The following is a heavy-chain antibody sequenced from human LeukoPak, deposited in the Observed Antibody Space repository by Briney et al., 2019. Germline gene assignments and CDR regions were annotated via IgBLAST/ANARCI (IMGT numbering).Heavy chain of an antibody. Sequence: PGGSLRLSCAASGFTFSSYSMNWVRQAPGKGLEWVSYISSSSTIYYADSVKGRFTISRDNAKNSLYLQMNSLRAEDTAVYYCARRSEVRGFDIWGQGTMVTVSS. CDR1: GFTFSSYS. CDR3: ARRSEVRGFDI. CDR2: ISSSSTI. J-gene: IGHJ3*02. V-gene: IGHV3-48*04. D-gene: IGHD3-10*01.